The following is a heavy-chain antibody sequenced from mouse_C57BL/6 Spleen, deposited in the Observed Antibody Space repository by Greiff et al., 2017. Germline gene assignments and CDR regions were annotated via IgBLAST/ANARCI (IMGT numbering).Heavy chain of an antibody. V-gene: IGHV1-52*01. CDR3: ARGGYYGSSDY. D-gene: IGHD1-1*01. J-gene: IGHJ2*01. Sequence: QVHVKQPGAELVRPGSSVKLSCKASGYTFTSYWMHWVKQRPIQGLEWIGNIDPSDSETHYNQKFKDKATLTVDKSSSTAYMQLSSLTSEDSAVYYCARGGYYGSSDYWGQGTTLTVSS. CDR1: GYTFTSYW. CDR2: IDPSDSET.